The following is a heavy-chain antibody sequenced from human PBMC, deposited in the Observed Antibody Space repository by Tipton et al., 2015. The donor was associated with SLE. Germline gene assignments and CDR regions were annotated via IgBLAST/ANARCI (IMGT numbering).Heavy chain of an antibody. Sequence: TLSLTCIVSGDSISSSHYYWGWIRQPPGKGLEWIGLIYNNGYANYNPSLKSRVTILIDTSKKQFSLKVNSVTAADTAVYFCARGWGSGSFDYWGQGTLVTVSS. CDR2: IYNNGYA. D-gene: IGHD3-10*01. CDR1: GDSISSSHYY. J-gene: IGHJ4*02. V-gene: IGHV4-61*05. CDR3: ARGWGSGSFDY.